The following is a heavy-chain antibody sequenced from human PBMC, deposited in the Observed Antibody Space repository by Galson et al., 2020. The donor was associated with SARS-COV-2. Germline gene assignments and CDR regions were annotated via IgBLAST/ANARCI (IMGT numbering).Heavy chain of an antibody. D-gene: IGHD2-15*01. CDR2: LYGVGNR. CDR1: GFTVSKNH. Sequence: GGSLRLSCAASGFTVSKNHVTWVRQAPGKGLECVLVLYGVGNRYYADSVKGRFTISRDNSKNTVDLQMSNLRVEDTAVYFCAGYGGNARWGQGTLVIVSS. J-gene: IGHJ4*02. CDR3: AGYGGNAR. V-gene: IGHV3-66*01.